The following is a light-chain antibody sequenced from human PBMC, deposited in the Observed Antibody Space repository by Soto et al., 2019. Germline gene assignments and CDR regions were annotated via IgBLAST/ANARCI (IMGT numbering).Light chain of an antibody. V-gene: IGLV1-44*01. Sequence: QAVVTQPPSASGAPGQRVTISCSGSTSNIGSNTVHWYQQLPGTAPKLLIYSHNQRPSGVPDRFSGSKSGTSASLAISGLQSEDEADYYCASWDDSLNARVFGGGTQLTVL. CDR1: TSNIGSNT. CDR2: SHN. CDR3: ASWDDSLNARV. J-gene: IGLJ3*02.